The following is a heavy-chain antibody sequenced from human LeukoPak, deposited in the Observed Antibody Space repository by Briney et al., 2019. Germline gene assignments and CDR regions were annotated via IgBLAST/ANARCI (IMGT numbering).Heavy chain of an antibody. CDR3: AKGDREEVAGGTGFDY. CDR1: GFTVSSSY. V-gene: IGHV3-53*01. J-gene: IGHJ4*02. CDR2: IYSGDST. Sequence: GGSLRLSCAASGFTVSSSYMTWVRQAPGKGLEWVSVIYSGDSTYYADSVKGRFTFSRDNSKNTLSLQMNSLRLEDTAVYYCAKGDREEVAGGTGFDYWGQGTLVTVSS. D-gene: IGHD6-13*01.